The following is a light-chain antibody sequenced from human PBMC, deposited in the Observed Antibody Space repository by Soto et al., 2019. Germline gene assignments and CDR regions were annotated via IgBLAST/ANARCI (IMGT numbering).Light chain of an antibody. CDR3: QQRSNWPLVT. CDR2: DTS. J-gene: IGKJ3*01. Sequence: EIVLTQSPATLSFSPGERATLSCRASQSVRSYLAWYQQKPGQPPRLLIYDTSNRATGIPARLSGSGYGTDFTLTISSLDPEDFAVYYCQQRSNWPLVTFGPGTRVDIK. CDR1: QSVRSY. V-gene: IGKV3-11*01.